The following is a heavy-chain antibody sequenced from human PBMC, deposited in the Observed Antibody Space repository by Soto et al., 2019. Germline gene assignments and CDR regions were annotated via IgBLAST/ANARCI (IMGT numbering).Heavy chain of an antibody. V-gene: IGHV3-43*01. CDR2: ISWDGGST. J-gene: IGHJ6*02. Sequence: GSLRLSCAASGFTFDDYTMHWVRQAPGKGLEWVSLISWDGGSTYYADSVKDRFTISRDNSKNSLYLQMNSLRTEDTALYYCAKADTVQYYYYYGMDVWGQGTTVTVSS. CDR1: GFTFDDYT. CDR3: AKADTVQYYYYYGMDV. D-gene: IGHD4-4*01.